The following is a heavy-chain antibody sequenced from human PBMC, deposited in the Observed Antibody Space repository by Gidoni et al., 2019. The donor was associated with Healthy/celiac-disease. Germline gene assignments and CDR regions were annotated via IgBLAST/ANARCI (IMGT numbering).Heavy chain of an antibody. CDR2: ISGSGGST. Sequence: EVQLLESGGGLVQPGGSLRLSCSASGFTLSSYAMSWVRQAPGKGLEWVSAISGSGGSTYYADSVKGRFTISRDNSKNTLYLQMNSLRAEDTAVYYCAKFSYYYDSSGYYYSAFDIWGQGTMVTVSS. CDR1: GFTLSSYA. CDR3: AKFSYYYDSSGYYYSAFDI. D-gene: IGHD3-22*01. V-gene: IGHV3-23*01. J-gene: IGHJ3*02.